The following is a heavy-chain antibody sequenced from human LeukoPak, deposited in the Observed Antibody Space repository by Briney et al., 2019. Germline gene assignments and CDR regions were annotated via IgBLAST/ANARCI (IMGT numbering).Heavy chain of an antibody. CDR1: GFTFSSYE. D-gene: IGHD3-22*01. Sequence: GGSLRLSCAASGFTFSSYEMNWVRQAPGKGLEWVSYISSSGSTIYYADSVKGRFTISRDNAKNSLYLQMNSLRVEDTAVYYCAKQRGYYDSNFQHWGQGTLVTVSS. CDR3: AKQRGYYDSNFQH. J-gene: IGHJ1*01. CDR2: ISSSGSTI. V-gene: IGHV3-48*03.